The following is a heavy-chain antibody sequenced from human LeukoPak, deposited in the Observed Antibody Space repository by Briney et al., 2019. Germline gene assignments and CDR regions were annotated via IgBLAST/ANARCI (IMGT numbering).Heavy chain of an antibody. J-gene: IGHJ4*02. CDR2: ISAYNGNT. CDR1: GYTFTSYG. CDR3: ARPSPDDFWSGYYYFDY. D-gene: IGHD3-3*01. Sequence: GASVKVSCKASGYTFTSYGISWVRQAPGQGLEWMGWISAYNGNTNYAQKLQGRVTMTTDTSTSTAYMELRSLRSDDTAVYYCARPSPDDFWSGYYYFDYWGQGTLVTVSS. V-gene: IGHV1-18*01.